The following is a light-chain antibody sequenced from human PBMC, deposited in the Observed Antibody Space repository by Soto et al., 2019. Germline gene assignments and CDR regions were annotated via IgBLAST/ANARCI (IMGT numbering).Light chain of an antibody. J-gene: IGLJ1*01. CDR3: QVWDSSSDHGV. CDR2: YDS. V-gene: IGLV3-21*04. CDR1: NIGSKS. Sequence: SYELTQPPSVSVAPGKTATITCGGYNIGSKSVHWYQQKPGQAPVMVIFYDSDRPSGIPERFSGSNSGNTATLTISRVEAGDEADYYCQVWDSSSDHGVFGTGTKVTVL.